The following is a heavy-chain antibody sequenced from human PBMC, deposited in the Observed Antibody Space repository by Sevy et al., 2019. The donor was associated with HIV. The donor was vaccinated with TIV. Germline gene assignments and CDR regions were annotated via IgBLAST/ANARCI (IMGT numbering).Heavy chain of an antibody. V-gene: IGHV1-18*01. CDR2: ISAYNGNT. CDR1: GYTFTSYG. J-gene: IGHJ4*02. Sequence: ASVKVSCKASGYTFTSYGISWVRQAPGQGLEWMGWISAYNGNTNYAQKLQGRVTMTTDTSTSTAYMELRSLGSDDTAVYYCARDRALLYDILTGYYTYFDYWGQGTLVTVSS. D-gene: IGHD3-9*01. CDR3: ARDRALLYDILTGYYTYFDY.